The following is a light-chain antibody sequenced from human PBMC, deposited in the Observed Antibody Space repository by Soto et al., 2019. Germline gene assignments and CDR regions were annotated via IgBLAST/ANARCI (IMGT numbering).Light chain of an antibody. V-gene: IGKV3-20*01. J-gene: IGKJ5*01. CDR1: QSVSSSY. CDR2: GAS. CDR3: QQYGSSSIT. Sequence: EIVLTHSPGTLSLSPVERATLSCSASQSVSSSYLAWYQQKPGQAPRLLIYGASSRATGIPDRFSGSGSGTDFTLTISRLEPEDFAVYYCQQYGSSSITFGQGTRLEIK.